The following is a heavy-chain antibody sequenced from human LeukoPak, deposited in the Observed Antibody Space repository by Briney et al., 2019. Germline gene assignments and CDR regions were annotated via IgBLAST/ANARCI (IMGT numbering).Heavy chain of an antibody. J-gene: IGHJ6*02. CDR3: ARVPSYSSSWYWVYGMDV. D-gene: IGHD6-13*01. Sequence: SETLSLTCTVSGGSISSYYWSWIRQPPGKGLEWIGYIYYSGSTNYNPSLKSRVTISVDTSKNQFSLKLSSVTAADTAVYYCARVPSYSSSWYWVYGMDVWGQGTTVTVSS. V-gene: IGHV4-59*01. CDR1: GGSISSYY. CDR2: IYYSGST.